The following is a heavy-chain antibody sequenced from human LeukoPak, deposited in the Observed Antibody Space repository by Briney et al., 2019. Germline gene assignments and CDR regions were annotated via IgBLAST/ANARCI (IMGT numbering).Heavy chain of an antibody. D-gene: IGHD3-3*01. V-gene: IGHV3-7*03. CDR3: AKDRTRQGY. J-gene: IGHJ4*02. Sequence: GGSLRLSCAASGFTFSNYWMSWVRQTPGKGLEWVANIKEDGSDKYYVDSLKGRFTISRDNAKNSLYLQMNSLRAEDTAVYYCAKDRTRQGYWGQGTLVTVSS. CDR1: GFTFSNYW. CDR2: IKEDGSDK.